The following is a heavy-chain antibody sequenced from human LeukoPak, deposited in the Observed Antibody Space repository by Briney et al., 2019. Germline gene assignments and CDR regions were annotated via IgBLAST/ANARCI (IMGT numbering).Heavy chain of an antibody. Sequence: SETLSLTCTVSGGSISSYYWSWIRQPPGKGLEWIGYIYYSGSTNYNPSLKSRVTISVDASKNQFSLKLSSVTAADTAVYYCARASTYYYDSSGYYYPHYYYYYMDVWGKGTTVTVSS. CDR3: ARASTYYYDSSGYYYPHYYYYYMDV. V-gene: IGHV4-59*01. CDR2: IYYSGST. CDR1: GGSISSYY. J-gene: IGHJ6*03. D-gene: IGHD3-22*01.